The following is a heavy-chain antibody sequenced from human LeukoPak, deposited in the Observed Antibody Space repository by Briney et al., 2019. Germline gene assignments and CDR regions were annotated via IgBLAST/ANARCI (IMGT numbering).Heavy chain of an antibody. CDR3: VRRDYYGSGSYGLDV. V-gene: IGHV3-66*01. CDR2: IYRGGNI. J-gene: IGHJ6*02. CDR1: GLTVSSNY. Sequence: PGESLRLSCAASGLTVSSNYMNWVRQAPGKGLEWVSVIYRGGNIYYTDSVKGRFTISSDDSKNTLYLQMDSLRAEDTAVYYCVRRDYYGSGSYGLDVWGQGTTVTVSS. D-gene: IGHD3-10*01.